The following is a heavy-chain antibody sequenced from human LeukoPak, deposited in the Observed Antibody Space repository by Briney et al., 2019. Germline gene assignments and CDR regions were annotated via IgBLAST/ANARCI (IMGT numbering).Heavy chain of an antibody. Sequence: GGSLRLSCAASGFTFNNFAMSWVRRAPGKGLEWVSAISDSGGSTYYADSVKGRFTIFRDNTKNTLYLQMNSLRAEDTAVYYCAKTSGGNYWGQGTLVTVSS. CDR1: GFTFNNFA. CDR3: AKTSGGNY. V-gene: IGHV3-23*01. CDR2: ISDSGGST. J-gene: IGHJ4*02. D-gene: IGHD4-23*01.